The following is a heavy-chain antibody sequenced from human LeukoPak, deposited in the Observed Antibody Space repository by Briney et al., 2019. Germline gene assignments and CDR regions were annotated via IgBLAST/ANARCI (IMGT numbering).Heavy chain of an antibody. D-gene: IGHD3-16*01. V-gene: IGHV3-74*01. CDR3: VKGGY. CDR2: INSDGSST. CDR1: GFTFSSYW. J-gene: IGHJ4*02. Sequence: PGGSLRLSCAASGFTFSSYWMHWVRQAPGKGLVWVSRINSDGSSTNYADSVKGRFAISRDNAKNTLYLQMSSLRAEDTAVYYCVKGGYWGQGTLVTVSS.